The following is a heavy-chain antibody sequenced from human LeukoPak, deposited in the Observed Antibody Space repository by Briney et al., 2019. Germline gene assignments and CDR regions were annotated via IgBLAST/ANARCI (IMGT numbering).Heavy chain of an antibody. J-gene: IGHJ4*02. D-gene: IGHD3-10*01. Sequence: GGSLRLSCSASGFTFSRYAMHWVRQAPGKGLEYVSGISSNGGSTYYSDSVKSRFTISRDNSKNTLYLQMSSLRAEDTAAYYCVKSGSYYNEPYYFDYWGQGTLVTVSS. V-gene: IGHV3-64D*06. CDR2: ISSNGGST. CDR3: VKSGSYYNEPYYFDY. CDR1: GFTFSRYA.